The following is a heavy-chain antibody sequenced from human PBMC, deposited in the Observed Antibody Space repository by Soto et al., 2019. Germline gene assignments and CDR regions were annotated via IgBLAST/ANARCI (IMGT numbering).Heavy chain of an antibody. CDR2: ISGTDDYT. J-gene: IGHJ5*02. Sequence: GGSLRLSCAASGFTFSNFAMTWVRQAPGAGLEWVSSISGTDDYTYYADSVKGRCTSSRDNARDTLFLHMNNLRGDDTAVYYCAKSSRQDASAIQAFFDPWGRGTLVTVSA. V-gene: IGHV3-23*01. D-gene: IGHD6-19*01. CDR1: GFTFSNFA. CDR3: AKSSRQDASAIQAFFDP.